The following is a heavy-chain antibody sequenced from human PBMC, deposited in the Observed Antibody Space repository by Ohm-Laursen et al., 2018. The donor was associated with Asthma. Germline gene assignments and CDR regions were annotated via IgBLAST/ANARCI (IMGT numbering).Heavy chain of an antibody. J-gene: IGHJ5*02. CDR2: INHSGNT. V-gene: IGHV4-34*01. CDR3: ARNNWFDP. CDR1: GRSVNNYY. Sequence: GTLSLTCAVYGRSVNNYYWSWIRQPPGKGLEWIGEINHSGNTNYNPSLKSRVTISVDTSKNQFSLKLTSVTAADTAVYYCARNNWFDPWGQGILVTVSS.